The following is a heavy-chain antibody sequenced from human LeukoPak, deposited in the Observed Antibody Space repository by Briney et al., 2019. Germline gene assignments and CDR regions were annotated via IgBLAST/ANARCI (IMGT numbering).Heavy chain of an antibody. CDR2: IYPGDSDA. J-gene: IGHJ4*02. D-gene: IGHD6-19*01. Sequence: GESLKISCKGYGYSFTTYYIGWVRQMPGKGPEWMGIIYPGDSDARYSPSFQGQVTISADKSISTAFLQWSSVGASDTAMYYCARLPAYTSGWPPYYFDYWGQGTLVTVSS. V-gene: IGHV5-51*01. CDR1: GYSFTTYY. CDR3: ARLPAYTSGWPPYYFDY.